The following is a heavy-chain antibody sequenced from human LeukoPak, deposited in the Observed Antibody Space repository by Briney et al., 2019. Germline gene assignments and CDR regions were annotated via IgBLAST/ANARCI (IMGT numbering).Heavy chain of an antibody. V-gene: IGHV3-13*01. Sequence: GGSLRLSCAASGFTFSSYDMHWVRQATGKGLEWVSAIGTAGDTYYPGSVKGRFTISRDNAENSLYLQMNSLRAEDTALYYCARKRPNYFDYWGQGTLVTVSS. CDR1: GFTFSSYD. CDR2: IGTAGDT. CDR3: ARKRPNYFDY. J-gene: IGHJ4*02.